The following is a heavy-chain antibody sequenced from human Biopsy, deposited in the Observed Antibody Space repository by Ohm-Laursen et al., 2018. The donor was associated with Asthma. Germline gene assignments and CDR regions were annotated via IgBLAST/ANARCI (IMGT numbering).Heavy chain of an antibody. CDR3: ARKAGSCISRTCYSLDF. Sequence: EASVKVSCNSLGGTFNTHVIGWVRQAPGQGLEWMGGINSVFGTTTYPQKFQDRVTITADDSTSTVYMELSSLRSEDTAVYYCARKAGSCISRTCYSLDFWGQGTLVTVSS. CDR1: GGTFNTHV. CDR2: INSVFGTT. J-gene: IGHJ4*02. D-gene: IGHD2-2*01. V-gene: IGHV1-69*13.